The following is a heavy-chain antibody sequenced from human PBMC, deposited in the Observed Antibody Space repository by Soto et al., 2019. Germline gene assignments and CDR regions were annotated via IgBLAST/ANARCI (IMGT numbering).Heavy chain of an antibody. CDR2: ISSNGGST. D-gene: IGHD6-6*01. J-gene: IGHJ6*02. CDR3: VKDKGSSSSSPLKHYYYYYGMDV. Sequence: PGGSLRLSCSASGFTFSSYAMHWVRQAPGKGLEYVSAISSNGGSTYYADSVKGRFTISRDNSKNTLYLQMSSLRAEDTAVYYCVKDKGSSSSSPLKHYYYYYGMDVWGQGTTVTVSS. CDR1: GFTFSSYA. V-gene: IGHV3-64D*08.